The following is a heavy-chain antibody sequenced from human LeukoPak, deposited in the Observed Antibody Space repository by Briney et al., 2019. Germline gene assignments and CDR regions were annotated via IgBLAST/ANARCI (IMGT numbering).Heavy chain of an antibody. V-gene: IGHV1-24*01. D-gene: IGHD7-27*01. Sequence: ASVKVSCKVSGYTLTELSVHWVRQAPGKGLEWMGGFDPEDGETIYAQKFQGRVTMTEDTSTDTAYMELSSLRSEDTAVYYCARAGFNWGEIDYWGQGTLVTVSS. CDR2: FDPEDGET. J-gene: IGHJ4*02. CDR1: GYTLTELS. CDR3: ARAGFNWGEIDY.